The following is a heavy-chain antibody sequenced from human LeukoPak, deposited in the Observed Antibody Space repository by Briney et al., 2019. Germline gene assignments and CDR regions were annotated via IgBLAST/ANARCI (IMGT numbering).Heavy chain of an antibody. D-gene: IGHD3-22*01. J-gene: IGHJ5*02. CDR3: ARDYPNYYDGSGYRGDWFDP. CDR1: GYTFTSYG. CDR2: ISAYNGNT. V-gene: IGHV1-18*01. Sequence: WASVKVSCKASGYTFTSYGISWVRQAPGQGLEWMGWISAYNGNTNYAQKLQGRVTMTTDTSTSTAYMELRSLRSDDTAVYYCARDYPNYYDGSGYRGDWFDPWGQGTLVTVSS.